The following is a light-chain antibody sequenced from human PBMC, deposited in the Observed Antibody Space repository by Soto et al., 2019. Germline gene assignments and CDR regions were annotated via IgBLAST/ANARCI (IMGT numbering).Light chain of an antibody. J-gene: IGKJ1*01. Sequence: DTPMTQSPSYLSASVGDRISITCRASQTASNYVNWYQQKPGKAPTLLISATSTLQSGVPSRFRGSGSGTDFTPTITTLQPEDFATYDCQQTYTTPRTFGQGTKVAIK. CDR2: ATS. V-gene: IGKV1-39*01. CDR1: QTASNY. CDR3: QQTYTTPRT.